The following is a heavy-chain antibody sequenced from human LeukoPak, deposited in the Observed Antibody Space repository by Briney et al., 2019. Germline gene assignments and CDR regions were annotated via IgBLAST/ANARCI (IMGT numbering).Heavy chain of an antibody. CDR2: INPNSGDT. CDR1: GYTFTGYH. CDR3: ARGQYYYDSSGYYYETHFDY. J-gene: IGHJ4*02. Sequence: ASVKVSCKASGYTFTGYHMHWVRQAPGQGLEWMGRINPNSGDTNYAQKFQGWVTMTRDTSISTAYMELSRLRSDDTAVYYCARGQYYYDSSGYYYETHFDYWGQGTLVTVSS. V-gene: IGHV1-2*04. D-gene: IGHD3-22*01.